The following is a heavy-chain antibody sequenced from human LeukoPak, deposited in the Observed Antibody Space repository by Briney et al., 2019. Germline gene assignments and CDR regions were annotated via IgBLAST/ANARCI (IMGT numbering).Heavy chain of an antibody. D-gene: IGHD6-19*01. J-gene: IGHJ4*02. CDR1: GYTFTSYY. V-gene: IGHV1-46*01. CDR3: AIIGILAGGIDRFDY. CDR2: INPSGGST. Sequence: GASVKVSCKASGYTFTSYYMHWVRQAPGQGLEWMGIINPSGGSTSYAQKFQGRVTMTRDTSTSTVYMELSSLRSEDTAVYYCAIIGILAGGIDRFDYWGQGALVTVSS.